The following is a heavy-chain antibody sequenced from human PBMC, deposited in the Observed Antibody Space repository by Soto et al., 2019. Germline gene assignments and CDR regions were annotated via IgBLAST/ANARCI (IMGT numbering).Heavy chain of an antibody. CDR1: GFSFSSSA. J-gene: IGHJ4*02. V-gene: IGHV3-23*01. Sequence: GGSLRLSCTASGFSFSSSAISWVRQAPGKGLEWVSAVSANGQGIYYADSVRGRFTISRDNSKNTVFLHMDSLSAEDTAVYYCAKDRHYPRDYFHYWGQGTLVTVSS. CDR3: AKDRHYPRDYFHY. CDR2: VSANGQGI. D-gene: IGHD3-10*01.